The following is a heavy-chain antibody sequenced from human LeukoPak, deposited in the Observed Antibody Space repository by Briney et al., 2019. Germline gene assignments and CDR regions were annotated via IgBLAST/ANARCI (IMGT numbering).Heavy chain of an antibody. CDR1: GFTFSSYD. D-gene: IGHD3-3*01. CDR2: IGTAGDT. CDR3: ARGGARSITIFGVVTFDAFDI. J-gene: IGHJ3*02. V-gene: IGHV3-13*01. Sequence: GGSLRLSCAASGFTFSSYDMHWVRQATGKGLEWASAIGTAGDTYYPGSVKGRFTISRENAKNSLYLQMNSLRAGDTAVYYCARGGARSITIFGVVTFDAFDIWGQGTMVTVSS.